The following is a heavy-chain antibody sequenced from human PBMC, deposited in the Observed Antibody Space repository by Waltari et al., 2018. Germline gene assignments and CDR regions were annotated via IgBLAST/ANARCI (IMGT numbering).Heavy chain of an antibody. CDR2: VIPNFGTA. D-gene: IGHD4-17*01. CDR3: AREESVTTVRDAFDI. CDR1: GGTFSSYA. V-gene: IGHV1-69*05. Sequence: QVQLVQSGAEVKKPGSSVKVSCKASGGTFSSYAISWVRQAPGQGLEWRGGVIPNFGTANYAQKFQGRVTITTDESTSTAYMELSSLRSEDTAVYYCAREESVTTVRDAFDIWGQGTMVTVSS. J-gene: IGHJ3*02.